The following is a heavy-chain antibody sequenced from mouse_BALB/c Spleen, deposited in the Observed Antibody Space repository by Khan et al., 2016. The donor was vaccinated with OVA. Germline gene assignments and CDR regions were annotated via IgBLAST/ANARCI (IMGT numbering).Heavy chain of an antibody. CDR1: GYSFTDYF. J-gene: IGHJ2*01. CDR2: INPHIGET. V-gene: IGHV1-20*02. Sequence: VQLKQSGPELVKPGASVKISCKASGYSFTDYFMNWVMQSHGKSLEWIGRINPHIGETFYNQKFKGKATLTVDESSSTVHMELRSLASEDSAVYYCARKNGSDFDYWGQGTTLTVSS. D-gene: IGHD1-1*01. CDR3: ARKNGSDFDY.